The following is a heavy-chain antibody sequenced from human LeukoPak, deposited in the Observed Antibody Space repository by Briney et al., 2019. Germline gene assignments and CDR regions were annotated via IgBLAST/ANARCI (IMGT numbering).Heavy chain of an antibody. Sequence: GASVKVSCKASGYTFTCYYMHWVRQAPGQGLEWMGWINPNSGGTNYAQKFQGRVTMTRDTSISTAYMELSRLRSDDTAVYYCARDWPPGDYYYYGMDVWGQGTTVTVSS. J-gene: IGHJ6*02. CDR3: ARDWPPGDYYYYGMDV. D-gene: IGHD2-15*01. CDR1: GYTFTCYY. V-gene: IGHV1-2*02. CDR2: INPNSGGT.